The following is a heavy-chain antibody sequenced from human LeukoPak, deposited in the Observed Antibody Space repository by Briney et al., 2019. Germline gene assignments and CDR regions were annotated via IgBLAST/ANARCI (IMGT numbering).Heavy chain of an antibody. Sequence: PGGSLRLSCAASGFTFSSYEMNWVRQAPGKGLEWVSYISSSGSNIKYADSVKGLFTISRGDAKNSVYLQMKSLSAEETAVYYCERDIKGQYQDAFDIWGQGTMVTVSS. CDR1: GFTFSSYE. D-gene: IGHD2-2*01. J-gene: IGHJ3*02. CDR2: ISSSGSNI. V-gene: IGHV3-48*03. CDR3: ERDIKGQYQDAFDI.